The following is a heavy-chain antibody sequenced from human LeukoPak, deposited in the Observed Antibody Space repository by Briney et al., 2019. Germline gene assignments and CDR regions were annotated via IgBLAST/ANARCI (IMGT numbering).Heavy chain of an antibody. V-gene: IGHV1-69*13. D-gene: IGHD2-2*01. Sequence: SVEVSCKASGGTFSSYAISWVRQAPGQGLEWMGGIIPIFGTANYAQKFQGRVTITADESTSTAYMELSSLRSEDTAVYYCASPSRYCSSTSCYFDLDYWGQGTLVTVSS. CDR3: ASPSRYCSSTSCYFDLDY. CDR2: IIPIFGTA. CDR1: GGTFSSYA. J-gene: IGHJ4*02.